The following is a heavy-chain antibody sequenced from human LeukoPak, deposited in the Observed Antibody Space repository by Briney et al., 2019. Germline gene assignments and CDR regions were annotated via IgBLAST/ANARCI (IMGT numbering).Heavy chain of an antibody. V-gene: IGHV1-2*02. Sequence: ASVKVSCKASGYTSTGYYMHWVRQAPGQGLEWMGWINPNSGGTNYAQKFQGRVTMTRDTSISTAYMELSRLRSDDTAVYYCARWDTAMAKGLDYWGQGTLVTVSS. D-gene: IGHD5-18*01. J-gene: IGHJ4*02. CDR2: INPNSGGT. CDR1: GYTSTGYY. CDR3: ARWDTAMAKGLDY.